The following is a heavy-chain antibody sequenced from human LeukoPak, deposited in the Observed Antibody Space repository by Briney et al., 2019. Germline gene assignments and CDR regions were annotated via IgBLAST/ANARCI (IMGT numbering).Heavy chain of an antibody. J-gene: IGHJ5*02. D-gene: IGHD3-22*01. CDR1: GYTFTSYD. V-gene: IGHV1-8*01. CDR2: MNPNSGNT. Sequence: ASVKVSCKASGYTFTSYDINWVRQATGQGLEWMGWMNPNSGNTGYAQKFQGRVTVTRNTSITTAYMELSSLRSEDTAVYYCARGHYDCSGYNWFDPWGQGTLVTVSS. CDR3: ARGHYDCSGYNWFDP.